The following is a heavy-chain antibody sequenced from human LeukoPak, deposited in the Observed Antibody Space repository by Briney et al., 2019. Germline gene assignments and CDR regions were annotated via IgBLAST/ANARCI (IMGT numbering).Heavy chain of an antibody. V-gene: IGHV4-34*01. CDR3: ARGPTISETGYFDY. CDR2: INHRGDT. Sequence: LRLSCAASGFIFSTYSMHWIRQSPGKGLEWIAEINHRGDTNYNPSVKSRVSISVDTSKNQFSLKVTSLTAADTAVYYCARGPTISETGYFDYWGQGTLVTVSS. CDR1: GFIFSTYS. J-gene: IGHJ4*03. D-gene: IGHD1-1*01.